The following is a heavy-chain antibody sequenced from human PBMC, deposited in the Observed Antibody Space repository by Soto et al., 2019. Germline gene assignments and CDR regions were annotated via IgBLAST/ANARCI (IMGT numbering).Heavy chain of an antibody. J-gene: IGHJ4*02. CDR3: ARSHDVLTGYYKREGYYFDY. Sequence: GGSLSLSCAASGFTFRSYAMHWVRQAPGKGLEWMAMISVDGNRKYCADSVKDRLTIFRDNSKNTLHLQMNTLRTEDTAVYYCARSHDVLTGYYKREGYYFDYWGQGALVTVSS. CDR1: GFTFRSYA. CDR2: ISVDGNRK. D-gene: IGHD3-9*01. V-gene: IGHV3-30-3*01.